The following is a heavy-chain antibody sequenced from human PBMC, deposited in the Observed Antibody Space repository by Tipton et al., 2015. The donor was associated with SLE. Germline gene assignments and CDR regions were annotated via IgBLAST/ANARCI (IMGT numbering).Heavy chain of an antibody. J-gene: IGHJ6*03. CDR2: IHHSGNT. CDR3: ARGRITMVRGRRSYDYMDV. CDR1: AYSISTGYH. V-gene: IGHV4-38-2*01. Sequence: TLSLTCAVSAYSISTGYHWGWIRQPPGKGLEWIASIHHSGNTYYNPSLKSRVTISVATSKNQFSLKMSPVTAADTAVYYCARGRITMVRGRRSYDYMDVWDKATTVTVSS. D-gene: IGHD3-10*01.